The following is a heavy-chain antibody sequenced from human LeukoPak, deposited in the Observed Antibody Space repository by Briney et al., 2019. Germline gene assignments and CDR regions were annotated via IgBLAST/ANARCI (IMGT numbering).Heavy chain of an antibody. CDR1: GFTFSSYW. J-gene: IGHJ4*02. CDR2: IKQDGSEK. V-gene: IGHV3-7*01. CDR3: AREGTYDSSGYYFPTPYDY. D-gene: IGHD3-22*01. Sequence: GGSLRLSCAASGFTFSSYWMSWVRQAPGKGLEWVANIKQDGSEKYYVDSVKGRFTISRDSAKNSLYLQMNSLRAEDTAVYYCAREGTYDSSGYYFPTPYDYWGQGTLVTVSS.